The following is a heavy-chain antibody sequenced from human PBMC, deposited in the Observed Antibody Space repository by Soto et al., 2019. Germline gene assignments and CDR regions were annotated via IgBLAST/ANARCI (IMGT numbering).Heavy chain of an antibody. V-gene: IGHV3-30-3*01. D-gene: IGHD6-13*01. CDR2: ISYDGSNK. CDR3: ARGIAGFDY. Sequence: HVQLVESGGVVVQPGRSLRLSCAASGFTFSSYAMHWVRQAPGKGLEWVAVISYDGSNKYYADSVKGRFTISRNNSKNTLYLQMNSLRAEDTAVYYCARGIAGFDYWGQGTLVTVSS. J-gene: IGHJ4*02. CDR1: GFTFSSYA.